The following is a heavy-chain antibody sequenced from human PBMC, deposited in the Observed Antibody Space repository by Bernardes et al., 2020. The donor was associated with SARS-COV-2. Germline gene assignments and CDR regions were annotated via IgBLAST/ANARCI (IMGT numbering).Heavy chain of an antibody. CDR1: GFSFSTTGVS. V-gene: IGHV2-5*02. Sequence: SGPTLVKLTQTLTLTCTFSGFSFSTTGVSVGWIRQPPGKALEWLALIYWDDDKRYSPSLKSRLTITKDTSKNQVVLTMTNMDPVDTATYYCAHSPVLSEFDYWGQGTLVTVSS. CDR3: AHSPVLSEFDY. J-gene: IGHJ4*02. CDR2: IYWDDDK.